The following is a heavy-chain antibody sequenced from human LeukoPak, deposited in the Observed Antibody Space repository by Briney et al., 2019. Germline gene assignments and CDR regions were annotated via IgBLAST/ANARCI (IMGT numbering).Heavy chain of an antibody. Sequence: SGPTLVNPTQTLTLTCTFSGFSLSTSGVGVGWIRQPPGKALEWLALIYWDDDKRYSPSLKSRLTITRDTSKNQVVLTMTNMDPVDTATYYCAHRRAPGIAAGIWFDPWGQGTLVTVSS. J-gene: IGHJ5*02. CDR3: AHRRAPGIAAGIWFDP. D-gene: IGHD6-13*01. V-gene: IGHV2-5*02. CDR2: IYWDDDK. CDR1: GFSLSTSGVG.